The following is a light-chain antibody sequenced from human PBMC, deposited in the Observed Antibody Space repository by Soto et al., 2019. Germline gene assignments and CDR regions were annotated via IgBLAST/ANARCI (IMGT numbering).Light chain of an antibody. V-gene: IGKV3-11*01. CDR1: QSVSTY. CDR3: PQRSPCPLT. J-gene: IGKJ4*01. CDR2: DAS. Sequence: EIVLTQSPATLSLSAGERATLSCRASQSVSTYLAWYQQKSGQAPRLLIYDASNRATGIPARFSGSGSGTDFTPRSRRLKPGVWAVHSCPQRSPCPLTSGGGTTVAI.